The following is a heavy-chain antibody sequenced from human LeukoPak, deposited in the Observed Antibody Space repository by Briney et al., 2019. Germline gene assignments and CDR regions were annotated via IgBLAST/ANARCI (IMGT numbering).Heavy chain of an antibody. J-gene: IGHJ4*02. Sequence: GGSLRLSCTASGFTFGDYAMSWVRQAPGKGPEWVSAISGSDGRLFYADSVKGRFTISRDNSKNTLHLQMNSLRAEDTAVYYCAKESPYRAPTRTYYFDCWGQGTLVTVSS. D-gene: IGHD1-14*01. CDR2: ISGSDGRL. CDR1: GFTFGDYA. CDR3: AKESPYRAPTRTYYFDC. V-gene: IGHV3-23*01.